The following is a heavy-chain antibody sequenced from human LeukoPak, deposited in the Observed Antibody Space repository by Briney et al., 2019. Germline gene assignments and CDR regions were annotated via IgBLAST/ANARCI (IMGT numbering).Heavy chain of an antibody. Sequence: SETLSLNCSVSGGSVWGNTYYRGWIRQPPGKGREWIGNIFCTGSTYYNPSLKSRVTISIDTSKTQFSLKLSSVTAADTAVYYCARDLKKTGGFDYWGQGTLVTVPS. CDR3: ARDLKKTGGFDY. D-gene: IGHD7-27*01. CDR1: GGSVWGNTYY. CDR2: IFCTGST. J-gene: IGHJ4*02. V-gene: IGHV4-39*02.